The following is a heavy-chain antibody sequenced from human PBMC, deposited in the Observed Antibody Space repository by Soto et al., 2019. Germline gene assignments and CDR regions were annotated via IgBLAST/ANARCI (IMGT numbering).Heavy chain of an antibody. CDR1: GFTFSSYA. Sequence: GGSLRLSCAASGFTFSSYAMSWVRQAPGKGLEWVSAISGSGGSTYYADSGKGRFTISRDNSKNTLYLQMNSLRAEDTAVYYCAKGEKDYDILTGYPDPFDIWGQGTMVTVSS. D-gene: IGHD3-9*01. V-gene: IGHV3-23*01. J-gene: IGHJ3*02. CDR2: ISGSGGST. CDR3: AKGEKDYDILTGYPDPFDI.